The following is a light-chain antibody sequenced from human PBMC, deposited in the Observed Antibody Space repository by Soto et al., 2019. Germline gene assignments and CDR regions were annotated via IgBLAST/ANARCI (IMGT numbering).Light chain of an antibody. CDR1: QSVSNNY. CDR3: QQYGSSPRT. Sequence: ELVLTQSAGTLSRSPGERATLSCGASQSVSNNYLAWYQQNTGQAPRLLIYGASSRATGIPDRFSGSGYGTDFNLTISRLEPEDFAVYYCQQYGSSPRTFGQGTKVDIK. CDR2: GAS. J-gene: IGKJ1*01. V-gene: IGKV3-20*01.